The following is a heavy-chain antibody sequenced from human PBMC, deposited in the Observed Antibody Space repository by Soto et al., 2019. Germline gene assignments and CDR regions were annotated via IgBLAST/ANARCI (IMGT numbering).Heavy chain of an antibody. V-gene: IGHV3-30*18. CDR3: AKDQGIAASHGID. J-gene: IGHJ3*01. CDR2: ISSDGGDK. Sequence: QVLLVESGGGVVQPGTSLRLSCAASGFTFNNYGMHWVRQAPGTGLEWVATISSDGGDKYYADSVKGRLTISRDNSKNTVYLQMHSLRAEDTAVYYCAKDQGIAASHGIDWGQGTMVTVSS. D-gene: IGHD6-13*01. CDR1: GFTFNNYG.